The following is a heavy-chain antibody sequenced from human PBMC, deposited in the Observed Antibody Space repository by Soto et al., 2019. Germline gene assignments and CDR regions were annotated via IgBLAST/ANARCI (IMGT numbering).Heavy chain of an antibody. J-gene: IGHJ6*02. V-gene: IGHV1-8*01. Sequence: ASVKVSCKTSGYTFTSYDINWVRQAPGQGLEWVGWMNTNSDDTRSAQKFRGRLTLTRDKSMRAVYMKLSNLRPDDTAVYYCAREWSAAGHFYGLDVWGQGTTVTVSS. CDR2: MNTNSDDT. D-gene: IGHD6-13*01. CDR3: AREWSAAGHFYGLDV. CDR1: GYTFTSYD.